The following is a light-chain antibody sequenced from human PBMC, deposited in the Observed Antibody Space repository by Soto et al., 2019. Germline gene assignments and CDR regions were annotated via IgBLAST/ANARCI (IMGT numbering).Light chain of an antibody. V-gene: IGKV3-15*01. Sequence: EIVMTQSPATLSVSPGERATLSCRASQTISSNLGWYQQKPGQAPRLLIYGAATRATGTPARFSGSGSGTEFTLTLSSLQSEDFAVYYCQQYDDWPYTFGQGTKLEIK. CDR1: QTISSN. J-gene: IGKJ2*01. CDR2: GAA. CDR3: QQYDDWPYT.